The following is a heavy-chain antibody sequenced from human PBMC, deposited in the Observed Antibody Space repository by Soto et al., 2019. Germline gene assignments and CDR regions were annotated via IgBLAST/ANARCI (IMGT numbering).Heavy chain of an antibody. Sequence: PSETLSLTCTVSGGSISSGDYYWSWIRQPPGKGLEWIGYIYYSGSTYYKPSLKSRVNISVDTSKNQFSLKLSSVTAADTAVYYCARGQVVAAQHWGQGTLVTVSS. CDR2: IYYSGST. J-gene: IGHJ4*02. CDR1: GGSISSGDYY. CDR3: ARGQVVAAQH. V-gene: IGHV4-30-4*01. D-gene: IGHD2-15*01.